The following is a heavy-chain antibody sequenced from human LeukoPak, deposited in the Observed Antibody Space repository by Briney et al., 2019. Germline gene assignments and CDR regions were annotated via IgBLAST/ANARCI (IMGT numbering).Heavy chain of an antibody. D-gene: IGHD6-25*01. Sequence: ASVKVSCKASGYTFTSYGISWVRQAPGQGLEWMGWISAYNGNTNYAQKLQGRVTMTTDTSTSTAYMELRSLRSDDTAVYFCARGFSGPTKKWFDPWGQGTRVTVSS. CDR3: ARGFSGPTKKWFDP. V-gene: IGHV1-18*01. J-gene: IGHJ5*02. CDR1: GYTFTSYG. CDR2: ISAYNGNT.